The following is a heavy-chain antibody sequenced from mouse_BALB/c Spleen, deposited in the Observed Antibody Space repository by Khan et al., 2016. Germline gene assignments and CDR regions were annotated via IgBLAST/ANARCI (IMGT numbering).Heavy chain of an antibody. V-gene: IGHV3-2*02. J-gene: IGHJ3*01. CDR3: ATPYYLFVY. CDR2: IDSSGST. CDR1: GYSITSDYA. D-gene: IGHD1-1*02. Sequence: DMQLQESGPGLVKPSQSLSLTCTVTGYSITSDYAWNWIRQFPGNKLEWMGYIDSSGSTTYNPSLTSRVSITRDTSKNQIFLQLNSVTTEDTATYDCATPYYLFVYWGQGTLVTVSA.